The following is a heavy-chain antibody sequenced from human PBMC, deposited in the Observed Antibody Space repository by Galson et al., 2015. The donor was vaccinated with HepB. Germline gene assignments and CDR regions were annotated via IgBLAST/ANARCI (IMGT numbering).Heavy chain of an antibody. Sequence: SLRLSCAASGFTFSPYGINWVRQAPGKGLEWVSSISSSSNYIYYADSVKGRFTISRDNAKNSLYLQMNSLRAEDTAVYYCARDGYSFAFLYYMDVWGKGTTVTVPS. CDR3: ARDGYSFAFLYYMDV. J-gene: IGHJ6*03. V-gene: IGHV3-21*01. D-gene: IGHD5-18*01. CDR1: GFTFSPYG. CDR2: ISSSSNYI.